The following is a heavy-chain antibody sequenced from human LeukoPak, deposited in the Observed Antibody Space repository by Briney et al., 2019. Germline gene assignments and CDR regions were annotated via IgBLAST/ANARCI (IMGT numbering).Heavy chain of an antibody. Sequence: PGGSLRLSCAASGFTFSSYALSWVRQAPGKGLEWVSTISGSSTSIYYADSVKGRITISRDNAKNSLSLQMNSLRDEDTAVYYCATDLSTGGSSDYWGQGTLVTVSS. V-gene: IGHV3-21*01. J-gene: IGHJ4*02. CDR3: ATDLSTGGSSDY. D-gene: IGHD3-10*01. CDR1: GFTFSSYA. CDR2: ISGSSTSI.